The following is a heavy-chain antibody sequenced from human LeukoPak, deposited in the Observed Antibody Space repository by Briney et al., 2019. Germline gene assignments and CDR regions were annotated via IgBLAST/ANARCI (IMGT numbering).Heavy chain of an antibody. CDR2: VSKDTVSK. Sequence: GTSLRLSCAASGFSLTHDAIHWVRQAPGKGLEWVAVVSKDTVSKIYRDSVKGRFTVSTDSSRNTVYLQMTGLRSEDTAVYYCAKDLSTEYGSANWFDPWGQGTLVTVSS. V-gene: IGHV3-30*10. CDR1: GFSLTHDA. CDR3: AKDLSTEYGSANWFDP. J-gene: IGHJ5*02. D-gene: IGHD3-10*01.